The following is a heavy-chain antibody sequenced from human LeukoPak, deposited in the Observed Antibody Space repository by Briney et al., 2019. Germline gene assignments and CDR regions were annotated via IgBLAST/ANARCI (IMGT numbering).Heavy chain of an antibody. CDR2: INHSGST. CDR3: ARGRQTYYYDSSGNGPFDY. Sequence: SETLSLTCAVYGGSFSGYYWSWIRQPPGKGLEWIGEINHSGSTNYNPSPKSRVTISVDTSKNQFSLKLSSVTAADTAVYYCARGRQTYYYDSSGNGPFDYWGQGTLVTVSS. V-gene: IGHV4-34*01. D-gene: IGHD3-22*01. CDR1: GGSFSGYY. J-gene: IGHJ4*02.